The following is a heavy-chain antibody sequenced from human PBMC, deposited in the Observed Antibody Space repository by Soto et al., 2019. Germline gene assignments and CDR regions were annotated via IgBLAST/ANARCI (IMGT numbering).Heavy chain of an antibody. CDR2: ISYDGSNK. Sequence: GGSLRLSCAASGFTFSSYGMRWVRQAPGKGLEWVAVISYDGSNKYYADSVKGRFTISRDNSKNTLYLQMNSLRAEDTAVYYCAKEGMGGTRYYMDVWGKGTTVSVSS. D-gene: IGHD6-19*01. V-gene: IGHV3-30*18. J-gene: IGHJ6*03. CDR1: GFTFSSYG. CDR3: AKEGMGGTRYYMDV.